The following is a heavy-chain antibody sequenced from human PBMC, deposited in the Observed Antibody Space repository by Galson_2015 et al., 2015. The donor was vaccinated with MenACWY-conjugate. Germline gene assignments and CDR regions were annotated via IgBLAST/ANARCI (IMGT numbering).Heavy chain of an antibody. V-gene: IGHV5-51*01. CDR2: IYTGDSDT. J-gene: IGHJ3*02. CDR1: GHSFSSFW. CDR3: ASPSQATLSASHGFEI. D-gene: IGHD5-24*01. Sequence: QSGAEVKKSGESLKISCKGSGHSFSSFWIGWVRQMPGKGLEWMGIIYTGDSDTRYNPSFQGQVTMAVDKSINTAYLQWSTLKASHTPIYVCASPSQATLSASHGFEIWGQGTKVTVAS.